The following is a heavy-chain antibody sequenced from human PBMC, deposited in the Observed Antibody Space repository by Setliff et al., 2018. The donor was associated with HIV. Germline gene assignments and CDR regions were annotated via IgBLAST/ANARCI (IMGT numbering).Heavy chain of an antibody. CDR3: ARLTTTYYYDSSAYYHPV. J-gene: IGHJ4*02. CDR1: GGSFSGYY. D-gene: IGHD3-22*01. Sequence: SETLPLTCAVYGGSFSGYYWSWIRQPPGKGLEWIGEINHSGSTNYNPSLKSRVTISVGTSKNQFSLKLSSVTAADTAVFYCARLTTTYYYDSSAYYHPVWGQGTLLTVSS. V-gene: IGHV4-34*01. CDR2: INHSGST.